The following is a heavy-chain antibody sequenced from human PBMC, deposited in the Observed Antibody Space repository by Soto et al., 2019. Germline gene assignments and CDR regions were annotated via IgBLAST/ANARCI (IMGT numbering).Heavy chain of an antibody. CDR1: GDSLSNFY. J-gene: IGHJ4*02. CDR2: ISQGGST. D-gene: IGHD2-15*01. Sequence: QVQLQQWGAGLLKPSETLSLTCVVYGDSLSNFYWSWIRQPPGKGLEWIGEISQGGSTNYNPSLKSRVTMSVDTSKNQFSLKLSSVTAADTAVYYCARPRRDCSGGRCLDYWGQGTLVAVSS. CDR3: ARPRRDCSGGRCLDY. V-gene: IGHV4-34*01.